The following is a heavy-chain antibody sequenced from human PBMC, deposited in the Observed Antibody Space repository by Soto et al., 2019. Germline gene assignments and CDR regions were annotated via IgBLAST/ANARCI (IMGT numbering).Heavy chain of an antibody. D-gene: IGHD3-22*01. V-gene: IGHV3-15*07. J-gene: IGHJ4*02. CDR2: IKSKTDGGTT. Sequence: PGGSLRLSCAASGFTFSSYSMNWVRQAPGKGLEWVGRIKSKTDGGTTDYAAPVKGRFTISRDDSKNTLYLQMNSLKTEDTAVYYCFLYYYDSSGYYYFGYWGQGTLVTVS. CDR1: GFTFSSYS. CDR3: FLYYYDSSGYYYFGY.